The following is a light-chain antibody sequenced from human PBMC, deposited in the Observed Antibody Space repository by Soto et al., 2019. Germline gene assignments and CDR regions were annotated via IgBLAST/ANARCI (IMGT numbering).Light chain of an antibody. V-gene: IGKV3-20*01. CDR2: DAS. CDR1: QSVGSN. Sequence: EFVLTQSPGTLSLSPGERATLSFRASQSVGSNLAWYQQKPGQAPRLLIYDASSRATGIPDRFSGSGSGTDFTLTISRLEPEDFAVYYCQQYGSSPLTFGGGTKVDIK. CDR3: QQYGSSPLT. J-gene: IGKJ4*01.